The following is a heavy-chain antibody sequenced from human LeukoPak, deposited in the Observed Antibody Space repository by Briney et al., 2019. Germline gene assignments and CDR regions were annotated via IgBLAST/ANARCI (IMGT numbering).Heavy chain of an antibody. CDR2: ISAYNGNT. CDR3: ARQSRGLIAAADPDY. D-gene: IGHD6-13*01. V-gene: IGHV1-18*01. CDR1: GYTFTSYG. Sequence: ASVKVSCKASGYTFTSYGISWVRQAPGQGLEWMGWISAYNGNTNYAQKLQGRVTMTTDTSTGTAYMELRSLRSDDTAVYYCARQSRGLIAAADPDYWGQGTLVTVSS. J-gene: IGHJ4*02.